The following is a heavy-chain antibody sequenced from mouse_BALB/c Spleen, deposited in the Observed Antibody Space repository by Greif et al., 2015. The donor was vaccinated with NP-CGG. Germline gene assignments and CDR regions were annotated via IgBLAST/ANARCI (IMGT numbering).Heavy chain of an antibody. CDR2: LNPGSGGT. Sequence: QVQLQQSGNELVRPGTSVKVSCKASGYAFTNYLIEWIKQRPGQGLEWIGVLNPGSGGTNYSEKFKGKATLTADYSSSTSYLQLSSLTSGDSAVYFCAREGVYGFAYWGQGTLVTVSA. CDR1: GYAFTNYL. CDR3: AREGVYGFAY. V-gene: IGHV1-54*01. D-gene: IGHD2-12*01. J-gene: IGHJ3*01.